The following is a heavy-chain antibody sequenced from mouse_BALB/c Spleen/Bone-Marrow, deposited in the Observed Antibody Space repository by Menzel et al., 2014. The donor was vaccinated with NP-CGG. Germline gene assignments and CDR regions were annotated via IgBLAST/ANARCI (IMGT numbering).Heavy chain of an antibody. CDR2: IYPSDSYT. V-gene: IGHV1-69*02. CDR3: TRSYGSSYEYYFDY. J-gene: IGHJ2*01. Sequence: VQLQQSGAELVRPGASVKLSCKASGYTFTSYWINWMKQRPGQGLEWIGNIYPSDSYTNYNQKSKDRATLTVDKSSSTAYMQLSSPTSEDSAVYYCTRSYGSSYEYYFDYWGQGTTLTVSS. D-gene: IGHD1-1*01. CDR1: GYTFTSYW.